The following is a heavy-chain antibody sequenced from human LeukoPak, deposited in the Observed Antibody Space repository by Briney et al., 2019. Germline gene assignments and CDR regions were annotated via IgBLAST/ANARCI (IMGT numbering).Heavy chain of an antibody. Sequence: PGGSLRLSCAASGFIFSTCAMNWVRQAPGKGLEWVAVIWYDGSNKYYADSVKGRFTISRDNSKNTLYLQMNSLRAEDTAVYYCARAYYDSALYYFDYWGQGTLVTVSS. CDR2: IWYDGSNK. CDR3: ARAYYDSALYYFDY. J-gene: IGHJ4*02. V-gene: IGHV3-33*08. CDR1: GFIFSTCA. D-gene: IGHD3-22*01.